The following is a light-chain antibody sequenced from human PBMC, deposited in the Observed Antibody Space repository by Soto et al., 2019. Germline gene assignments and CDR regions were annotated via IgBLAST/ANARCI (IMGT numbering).Light chain of an antibody. CDR2: DNS. Sequence: QSVLTQPPSLSGAPGQRVTISCTGSRSNIGAGYDVHWYQHLPGTAPKVLIFDNSNRPSGVPDRFSGSKSGTSASLAITGHQAEDEAVYYCHSYDVSLRGPAFGGGTQLTVL. V-gene: IGLV1-40*01. CDR1: RSNIGAGYD. CDR3: HSYDVSLRGPA. J-gene: IGLJ2*01.